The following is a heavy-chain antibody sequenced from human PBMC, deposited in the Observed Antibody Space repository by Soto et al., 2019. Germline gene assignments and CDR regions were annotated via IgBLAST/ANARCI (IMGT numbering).Heavy chain of an antibody. D-gene: IGHD1-7*01. CDR1: GGTFSSYA. CDR3: GRGRNGELGVFY. J-gene: IGHJ4*02. CDR2: ISPESGDT. V-gene: IGHV1-2*02. Sequence: GASVKVSCKASGGTFSSYAISWVRQAPEQGPEWMGEISPESGDTRYAHKFQGRVTMTFDTSITTVYMELSNLSPDDTAVYYCGRGRNGELGVFYWGQGTLVTAPQ.